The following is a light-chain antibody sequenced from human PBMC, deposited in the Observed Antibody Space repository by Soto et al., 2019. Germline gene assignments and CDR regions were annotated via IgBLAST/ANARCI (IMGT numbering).Light chain of an antibody. CDR3: HHYHNSAQT. CDR1: QSGSSAN. V-gene: IGKV3-20*01. CDR2: GAS. Sequence: ENVLNQFPGVLSLSPGERATLSCRASQSGSSANCAWYQQKPGQAPRLLIYGASSRATGIPDRLSGSGSGTVCTLTTITLGRVDFAVYYLHHYHNSAQTFGQGTKVDIK. J-gene: IGKJ1*01.